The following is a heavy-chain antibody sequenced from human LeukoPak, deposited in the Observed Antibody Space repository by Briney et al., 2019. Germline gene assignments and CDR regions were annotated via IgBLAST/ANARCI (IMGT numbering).Heavy chain of an antibody. V-gene: IGHV3-66*02. J-gene: IGHJ5*02. D-gene: IGHD1-26*01. CDR2: IYSDGST. Sequence: GGSLRLSCAASGFAVSTNYLSWVRQAPGKGLEWVSVIYSDGSTYYTDSVKSRFTISRDNSKNTLYLQMNSLRPEDTAVYYCARDQRSESYYPWGWFDPWGQGTLVTVSS. CDR1: GFAVSTNY. CDR3: ARDQRSESYYPWGWFDP.